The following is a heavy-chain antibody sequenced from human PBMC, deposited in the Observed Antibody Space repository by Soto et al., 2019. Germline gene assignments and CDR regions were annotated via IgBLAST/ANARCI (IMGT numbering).Heavy chain of an antibody. Sequence: QVQLVESEGGGVQPGRSLRLSCAASGFTFSSYAMHWVRQASGNGLEWVAVIWYDGSNKNYADSVKGRFTISRDNSKNTLYLQMNSLRTEDTAVYYCAKARHGSGTYSYFDYWGQGILVTVSS. D-gene: IGHD3-10*01. J-gene: IGHJ4*02. CDR2: IWYDGSNK. CDR1: GFTFSSYA. CDR3: AKARHGSGTYSYFDY. V-gene: IGHV3-30*18.